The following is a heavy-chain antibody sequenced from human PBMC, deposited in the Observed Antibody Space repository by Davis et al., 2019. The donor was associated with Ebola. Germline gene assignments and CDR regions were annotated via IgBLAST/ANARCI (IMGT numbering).Heavy chain of an antibody. D-gene: IGHD3-10*01. CDR2: IWYDGSNK. V-gene: IGHV3-33*01. CDR1: GFTFSSYG. J-gene: IGHJ5*01. CDR3: TRIYYGNWFDS. Sequence: GESLKISCAASGFTFSSYGMHWVRQAPGKGLEWVAVIWYDGSNKYYAASVQSLFTISSDNSKNMLYLQMNSLRAEDTGVYYCTRIYYGNWFDSWGQGTLVTVSS.